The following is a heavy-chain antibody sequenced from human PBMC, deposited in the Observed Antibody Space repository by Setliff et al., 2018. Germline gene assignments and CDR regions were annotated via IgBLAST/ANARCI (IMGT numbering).Heavy chain of an antibody. J-gene: IGHJ4*02. CDR1: GGTFSSYA. D-gene: IGHD3-16*01. CDR2: IIPIFGTA. V-gene: IGHV1-69*13. Sequence: GASVKVSCKASGGTFSSYAISWVRQAPGQGLEWMGGIIPIFGTANYAQKFQGRVTITADESTSTAYMELSSLRSEDTAVYYCARGAYDSYYFDYWGQGTLVTVSS. CDR3: ARGAYDSYYFDY.